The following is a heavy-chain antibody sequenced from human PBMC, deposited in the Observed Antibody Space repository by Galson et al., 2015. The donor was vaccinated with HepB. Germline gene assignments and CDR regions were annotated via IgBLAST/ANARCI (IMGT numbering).Heavy chain of an antibody. CDR1: GYTFTSYG. CDR3: ARGGYYYGSGSYYRHWGFDY. Sequence: SVKVSCKASGYTFTSYGISWVRQAPGQGLEWMGWISAYNGNTNYAQKLQGRVTMTTDTSTSTVYMELRSLRSDDTAVYYCARGGYYYGSGSYYRHWGFDYWGQGTLVTVSS. J-gene: IGHJ4*02. V-gene: IGHV1-18*04. CDR2: ISAYNGNT. D-gene: IGHD3-10*01.